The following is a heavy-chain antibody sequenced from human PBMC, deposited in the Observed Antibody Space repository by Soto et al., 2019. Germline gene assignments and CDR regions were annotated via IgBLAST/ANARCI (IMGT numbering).Heavy chain of an antibody. CDR3: AKDWGRGGATADYYYALDV. Sequence: GGSLRLSCAASGFTFNIYAMSWVRQSPGKGLEWVSIISGSGGSMYYADSVKGRFTISRDNSKNTVYLQMNTLRAEDTAVYYCAKDWGRGGATADYYYALDVWGQGTTVTVSS. CDR1: GFTFNIYA. J-gene: IGHJ6*02. D-gene: IGHD1-26*01. V-gene: IGHV3-23*01. CDR2: ISGSGGSM.